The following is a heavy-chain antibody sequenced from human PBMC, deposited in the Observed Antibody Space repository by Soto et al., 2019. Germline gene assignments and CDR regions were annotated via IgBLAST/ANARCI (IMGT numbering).Heavy chain of an antibody. D-gene: IGHD3-22*01. CDR3: ARHFRSYSGGYHWFGP. V-gene: IGHV4-39*01. CDR2: VYYSGGT. J-gene: IGHJ5*02. CDR1: GFSVNRGDYY. Sequence: SETLSLTCAVSGFSVNRGDYYWAWMRQPPGKGLEWIGSVYYSGGTHQNPSQSRFIISIDTAKNQISLRLKSVAAADTAVYYCARHFRSYSGGYHWFGPWGQGTLVTVSS.